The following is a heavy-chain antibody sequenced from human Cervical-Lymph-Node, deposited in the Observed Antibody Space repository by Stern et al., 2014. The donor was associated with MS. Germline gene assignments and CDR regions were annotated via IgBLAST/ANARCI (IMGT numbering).Heavy chain of an antibody. J-gene: IGHJ4*02. V-gene: IGHV1-3*01. CDR3: AKQPDYSDFLDF. Sequence: QVQLVQSGAEVKKPGASMTISCKTSGYNFIDHAIHWARQAPGQSLEWIVLINGGPGTTKYSQKFQGRVSFTRDKAASAANMDLISLSPDDPAVYYCAKQPDYSDFLDFWGQGTLVTVSS. CDR1: GYNFIDHA. D-gene: IGHD4-11*01. CDR2: INGGPGTT.